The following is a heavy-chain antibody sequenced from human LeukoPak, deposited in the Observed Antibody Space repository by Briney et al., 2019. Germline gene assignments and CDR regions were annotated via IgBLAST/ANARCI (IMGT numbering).Heavy chain of an antibody. CDR2: INPSGGST. CDR1: GYTFTSYY. J-gene: IGHJ4*02. CDR3: SREGRKDGGENDSSLDY. Sequence: GASVKVSCKASGYTFTSYYMQWVRQAPGQGLEWMGIINPSGGSTSYAQKFQGRVTMTRDTSTSTVYMDLSSLRSEDTAVYYCSREGRKDGGENDSSLDYWGQGTLVTVSS. D-gene: IGHD2-21*01. V-gene: IGHV1-46*01.